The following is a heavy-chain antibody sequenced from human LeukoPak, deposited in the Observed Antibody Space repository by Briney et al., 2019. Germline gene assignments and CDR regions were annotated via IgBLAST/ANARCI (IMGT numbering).Heavy chain of an antibody. CDR2: LHPSTTT. D-gene: IGHD1-14*01. CDR1: GGSISSSTKF. J-gene: IGHJ3*01. CDR3: ASHDDYPYNPQPDDFDV. V-gene: IGHV4-39*07. Sequence: SETLSLTCTVSGGSISSSTKFWDWIRQRPGKGLEGIGSLHPSTTTYYNPSLRSRVGISVDTSKNQFYLPLSSLTDADSAVCFCASHDDYPYNPQPDDFDVWGQGTMVTVSS.